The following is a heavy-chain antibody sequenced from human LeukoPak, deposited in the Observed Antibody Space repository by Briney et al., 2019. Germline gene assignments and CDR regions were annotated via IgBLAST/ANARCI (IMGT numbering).Heavy chain of an antibody. CDR2: ISAYNGNT. Sequence: ASVKVSCKASGYTFTSYGISWVRQAPGQGLEWMGWISAYNGNTNYAQKLQGRVTMTTDTSTSTAYMELRSLRSDDTAVYYCAVLAYCGGDCYLSGDAFDIWGQGTMVTVSS. J-gene: IGHJ3*02. V-gene: IGHV1-18*01. CDR3: AVLAYCGGDCYLSGDAFDI. CDR1: GYTFTSYG. D-gene: IGHD2-21*02.